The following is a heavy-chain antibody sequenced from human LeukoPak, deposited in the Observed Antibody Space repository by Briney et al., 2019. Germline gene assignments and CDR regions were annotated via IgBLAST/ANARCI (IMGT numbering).Heavy chain of an antibody. CDR3: ARQPPNYYDSSVGMVGNWFDP. D-gene: IGHD3-22*01. Sequence: SVKVSCKASGGTFSSYATSWVRQAPGQGLEWMGGIIPIFGTANYAQKFQGRVTITADESTSTAYMELSSLRSEDTAVYYCARQPPNYYDSSVGMVGNWFDPWGQGTLVTVSS. V-gene: IGHV1-69*13. CDR1: GGTFSSYA. CDR2: IIPIFGTA. J-gene: IGHJ5*02.